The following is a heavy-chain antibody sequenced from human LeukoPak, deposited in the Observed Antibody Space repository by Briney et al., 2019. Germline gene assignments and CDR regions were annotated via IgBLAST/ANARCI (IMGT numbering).Heavy chain of an antibody. D-gene: IGHD3-16*01. CDR3: ATTGGDIYYYYMDV. J-gene: IGHJ6*03. CDR2: IIPVLRTA. V-gene: IGHV1-69*13. Sequence: SVKVSCKASGYTFTSYGISWVRQAPGQELEWMGGIIPVLRTANYAQKFQDRVTITADESTSTTYMELSSLKSEDTAVYYCATTGGDIYYYYMDVWGKGTTVTISS. CDR1: GYTFTSYG.